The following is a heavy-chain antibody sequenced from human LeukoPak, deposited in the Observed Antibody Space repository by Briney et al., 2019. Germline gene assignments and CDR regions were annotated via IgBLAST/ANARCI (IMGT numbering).Heavy chain of an antibody. CDR1: GFTFSSYA. V-gene: IGHV3-23*01. Sequence: QSGGSLRLSCAASGFTFSSYAMSWVRQAPGKGLEWVSAISGSGGSTYYADSVKGRFTISRDNSKNSLYLQMNSLRAEDTAVYYCAREEDRVSGPMDVWGQGTTVTVSS. CDR3: AREEDRVSGPMDV. CDR2: ISGSGGST. J-gene: IGHJ6*02. D-gene: IGHD6-13*01.